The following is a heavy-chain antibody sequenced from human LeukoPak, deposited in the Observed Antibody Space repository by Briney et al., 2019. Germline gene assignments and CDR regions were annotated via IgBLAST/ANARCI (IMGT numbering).Heavy chain of an antibody. Sequence: PGGSLRLSCAASGFTFSDYYMSWIRQTPGKGLEWISDISSSGDIKAYAGSVRGRFTIPRDNAYNSLFLHMNSLRVDDTAVYYCAREIVAGTFDYWGPGSQVTVSS. CDR3: AREIVAGTFDY. CDR2: ISSSGDIK. V-gene: IGHV3-11*01. J-gene: IGHJ4*02. D-gene: IGHD6-19*01. CDR1: GFTFSDYY.